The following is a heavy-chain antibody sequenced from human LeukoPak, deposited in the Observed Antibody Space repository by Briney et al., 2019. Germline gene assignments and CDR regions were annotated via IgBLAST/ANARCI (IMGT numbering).Heavy chain of an antibody. V-gene: IGHV5-51*01. D-gene: IGHD4-17*01. J-gene: IGHJ4*02. CDR3: ARPSGAAVTTNYFDY. Sequence: GESLKISCQGSGYSFTSYWIAWARQMPGKGLEWMGIIYPGDSDTRYSPFFQGQVSISADTSINTAYLQWNSLKASDTAMYYCARPSGAAVTTNYFDYWGQGTLVTVSS. CDR2: IYPGDSDT. CDR1: GYSFTSYW.